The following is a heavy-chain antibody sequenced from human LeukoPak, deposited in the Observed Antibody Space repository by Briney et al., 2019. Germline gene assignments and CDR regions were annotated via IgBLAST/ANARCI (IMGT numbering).Heavy chain of an antibody. J-gene: IGHJ4*02. Sequence: SETLSLTCTVSGDSISTYYWSWIRQSPGKRLEWIAYIYYRGTTNYNPSLKSRVTISADTSKTQFSLILSSVTAADTAVYYCVSSSPGYCTGGTCYSSRGFDYWGQGALVTVSS. D-gene: IGHD2-15*01. CDR3: VSSSPGYCTGGTCYSSRGFDY. CDR1: GDSISTYY. V-gene: IGHV4-59*01. CDR2: IYYRGTT.